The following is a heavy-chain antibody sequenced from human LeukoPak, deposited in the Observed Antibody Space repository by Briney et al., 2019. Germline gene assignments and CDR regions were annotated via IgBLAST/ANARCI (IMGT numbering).Heavy chain of an antibody. V-gene: IGHV4-39*07. Sequence: PSETLSLTCTVSGASISSSDYYWGWIRQPPGKGLEWIGSFYHSGSTYYNASLKSRATISVDTSKNQFSLKLISVTVADKAIYYCARGQGATVPQVGKNWFDPWGQGTRVTVSS. CDR3: ARGQGATVPQVGKNWFDP. CDR2: FYHSGST. J-gene: IGHJ5*02. D-gene: IGHD1-26*01. CDR1: GASISSSDYY.